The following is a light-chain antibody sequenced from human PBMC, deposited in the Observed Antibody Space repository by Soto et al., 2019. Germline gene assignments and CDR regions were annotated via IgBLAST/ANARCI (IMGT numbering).Light chain of an antibody. CDR1: QSVSSY. Sequence: EIVLTQSPATLSLSPGERATLSCRASQSVSSYLAWYQHKPGQAPRLLIYDASNRATGIPARFSGSGSGIAFDLTISSPEPEDFAVYYCQRRGHWPPTFGPGTKVDIK. CDR2: DAS. CDR3: QRRGHWPPT. V-gene: IGKV3-11*01. J-gene: IGKJ3*01.